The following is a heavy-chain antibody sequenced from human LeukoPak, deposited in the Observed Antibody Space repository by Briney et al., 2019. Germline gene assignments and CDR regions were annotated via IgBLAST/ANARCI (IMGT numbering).Heavy chain of an antibody. D-gene: IGHD6-13*01. CDR1: GFTFSSYD. V-gene: IGHV3-30*04. CDR3: ARDRASIRWYYCVC. Sequence: GRSLRLSCAASGFTFSSYDMHWVRQAPGKGLEWVALISYTGTKTYYADSERGSFTLSRDNPKNTLYLKIKSRGPENTGLFYCARDRASIRWYYCVCWGQGTVITVSS. J-gene: IGHJ4*02. CDR2: ISYTGTKT.